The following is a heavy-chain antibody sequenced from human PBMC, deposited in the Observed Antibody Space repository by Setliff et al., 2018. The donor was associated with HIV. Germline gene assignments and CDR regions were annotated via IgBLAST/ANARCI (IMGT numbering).Heavy chain of an antibody. V-gene: IGHV4-39*07. CDR3: VRDDYGYNGKGFDY. CDR2: IYYSGRA. J-gene: IGHJ4*02. CDR1: GASIRNGFYY. Sequence: SETLSLTCTASGASIRNGFYYWHWIRQPPGKGLEWVGSIYYSGRAHYKSSLKSRVTISVDTSKNQFSLKLSSVTAADTAMYYCVRDDYGYNGKGFDYWGPGTLVTVSS. D-gene: IGHD4-17*01.